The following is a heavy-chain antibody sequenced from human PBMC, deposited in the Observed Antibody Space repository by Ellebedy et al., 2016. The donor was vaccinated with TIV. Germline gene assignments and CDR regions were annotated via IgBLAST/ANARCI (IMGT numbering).Heavy chain of an antibody. CDR1: GGSISSSSYY. V-gene: IGHV4-39*07. J-gene: IGHJ4*02. Sequence: SETLSLTXTVSGGSISSSSYYWGWIRQPPGKGLEWIGSIYYSGSTYYNPSLKSRVTISVDTSKNQFSLKLSSVTAADTAVYYCASLSDYYDSSGYLDYWGQGTLVTVSS. D-gene: IGHD3-22*01. CDR3: ASLSDYYDSSGYLDY. CDR2: IYYSGST.